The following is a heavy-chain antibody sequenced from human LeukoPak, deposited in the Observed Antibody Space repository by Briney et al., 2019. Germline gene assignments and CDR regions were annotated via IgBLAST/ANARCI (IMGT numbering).Heavy chain of an antibody. CDR3: ARLQWELLDAFDI. CDR2: IKQGGSEK. V-gene: IGHV3-7*01. CDR1: GFIFSNYW. D-gene: IGHD1-26*01. Sequence: GGSLRLSCTASGFIFSNYWMGWVRQAPGKGLEWVANIKQGGSEKYYVDSVEGRFTISRDNGKNSLYLQMNSLRAEDTAVYHCARLQWELLDAFDIWGQGTMVTVSS. J-gene: IGHJ3*02.